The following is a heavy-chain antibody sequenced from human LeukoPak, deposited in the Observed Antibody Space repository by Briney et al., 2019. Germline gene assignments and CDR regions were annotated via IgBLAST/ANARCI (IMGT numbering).Heavy chain of an antibody. Sequence: PSQALSLTCTVSGGSISSGGYYWSWIRQHPGTGLEWLGYIYYSGSTYYNPSLKSRVTISVDTSKNQFSLKLSSVTAADTAVYYCAREIGQWLGGSFDIWGQGTMVTVSS. CDR1: GGSISSGGYY. CDR3: AREIGQWLGGSFDI. V-gene: IGHV4-31*03. D-gene: IGHD6-19*01. CDR2: IYYSGST. J-gene: IGHJ3*02.